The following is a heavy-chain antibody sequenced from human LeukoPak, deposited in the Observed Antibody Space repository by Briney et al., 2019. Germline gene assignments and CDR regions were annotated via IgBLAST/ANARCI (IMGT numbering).Heavy chain of an antibody. J-gene: IGHJ4*02. CDR2: INPNSGGT. D-gene: IGHD1-26*01. CDR3: ARDDDSGSAFDY. CDR1: GYTFTAYY. V-gene: IGHV1-2*02. Sequence: ASVKVPCKTSGYTFTAYYMHWVRQAPGQGPEWMGWINPNSGGTNSAQKFQGRVTMTRDTSISTYYIELSSLGSDDTAVYYCARDDDSGSAFDYWGQGTLVTVSS.